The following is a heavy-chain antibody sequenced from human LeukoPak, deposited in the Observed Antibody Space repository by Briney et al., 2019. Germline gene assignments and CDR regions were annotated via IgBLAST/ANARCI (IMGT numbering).Heavy chain of an antibody. Sequence: ASVKVSCKASGYTFTSYYMHWVRQAPGQGLEWMGLINPSGSSTSYAQKFQGRLSLTRDMSTSTAYMELRSLRSDDTAVYYCARKYSSGWSPDYWGQGTLVTVSS. J-gene: IGHJ4*02. D-gene: IGHD6-19*01. CDR2: INPSGSST. CDR1: GYTFTSYY. CDR3: ARKYSSGWSPDY. V-gene: IGHV1-46*01.